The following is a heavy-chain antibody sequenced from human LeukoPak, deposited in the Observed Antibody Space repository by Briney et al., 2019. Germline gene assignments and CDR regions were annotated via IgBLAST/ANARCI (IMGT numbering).Heavy chain of an antibody. CDR1: GGTFSSYA. CDR3: AVPTWIQLWLRGAPSYFDY. J-gene: IGHJ4*02. Sequence: SVKVSCKASGGTFSSYAISWVRQAPGQGLEWMGRIIPILGIANYAQKFQGRVTITADKSTSIAYMELSSLRSEDTAVYYCAVPTWIQLWLRGAPSYFDYWGQGTLVTVSS. V-gene: IGHV1-69*04. D-gene: IGHD5-18*01. CDR2: IIPILGIA.